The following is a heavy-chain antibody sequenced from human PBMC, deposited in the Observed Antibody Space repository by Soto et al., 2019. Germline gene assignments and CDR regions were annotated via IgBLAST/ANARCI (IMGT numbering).Heavy chain of an antibody. Sequence: QVQLQQWGAGLLKPSETLSLTCAVYGGSFSAYYWSWIRQSPGKGLEWIGEILHSGNTNYNPSLERRVTISVDTSKHQFSLRLTSVTAADTAVYYCARRVYNDVLTAWYFDSWSQGTLVTVSS. CDR1: GGSFSAYY. CDR2: ILHSGNT. J-gene: IGHJ4*02. CDR3: ARRVYNDVLTAWYFDS. D-gene: IGHD3-9*01. V-gene: IGHV4-34*02.